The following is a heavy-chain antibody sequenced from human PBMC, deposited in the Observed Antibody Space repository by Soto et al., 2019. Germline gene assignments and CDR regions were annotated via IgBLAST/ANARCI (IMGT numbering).Heavy chain of an antibody. V-gene: IGHV3-23*01. CDR3: AKGGGPVLRFLEWFQTTTYKTQKIDY. Sequence: GGSLRLSCAASGFTFSSYAMSWVRQAPGKGLEWVSAISGSGGSTYYADSVKGRFTISRDNSKNTLYLQMNSLRAEDTAVYYCAKGGGPVLRFLEWFQTTTYKTQKIDYWGQGTLVTVSS. D-gene: IGHD3-3*01. CDR2: ISGSGGST. CDR1: GFTFSSYA. J-gene: IGHJ4*02.